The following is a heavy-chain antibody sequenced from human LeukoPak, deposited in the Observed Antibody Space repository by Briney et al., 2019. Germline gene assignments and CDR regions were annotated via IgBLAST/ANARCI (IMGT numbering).Heavy chain of an antibody. CDR3: ARLNRIRSSDY. CDR1: GGSISSGGYY. Sequence: SETLSLTCTVSGGSISSGGYYWSWIRQPPGKGLEWIGYIYHSGSTYYNPSLKSRVTISVDRSKDQFSLKLSSVTAADTAVYYCARLNRIRSSDYWGQGTLVTVSS. D-gene: IGHD1-14*01. V-gene: IGHV4-30-2*01. CDR2: IYHSGST. J-gene: IGHJ4*02.